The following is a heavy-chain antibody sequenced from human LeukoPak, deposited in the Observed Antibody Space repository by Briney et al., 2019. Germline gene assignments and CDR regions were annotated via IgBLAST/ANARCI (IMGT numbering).Heavy chain of an antibody. V-gene: IGHV4-31*03. J-gene: IGHJ4*02. CDR3: ARVAAAGNHYSDY. Sequence: SETLSLTCTVSGGSISSGGYYWSWIRQHPGKGLEWIGYIYYSGSTYYNPSLKSRVTISVDTSKNQFSLKLSSVTAADTAVYYCARVAAAGNHYSDYWGQGTLVTVSS. D-gene: IGHD6-13*01. CDR1: GGSISSGGYY. CDR2: IYYSGST.